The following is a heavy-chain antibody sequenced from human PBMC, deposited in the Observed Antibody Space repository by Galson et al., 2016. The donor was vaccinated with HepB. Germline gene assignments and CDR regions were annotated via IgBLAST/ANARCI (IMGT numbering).Heavy chain of an antibody. Sequence: SLRLSCAASGFTFSTYALNWVRQAPGKGLEWVSAISDSGGSTYYADSVKGRFTISRDKSKNTLYLQMNSLRAEDTVVYYCAKEHSGYFDYWGQGTLVTVSS. V-gene: IGHV3-23*01. CDR1: GFTFSTYA. J-gene: IGHJ4*02. CDR2: ISDSGGST. CDR3: AKEHSGYFDY. D-gene: IGHD6-19*01.